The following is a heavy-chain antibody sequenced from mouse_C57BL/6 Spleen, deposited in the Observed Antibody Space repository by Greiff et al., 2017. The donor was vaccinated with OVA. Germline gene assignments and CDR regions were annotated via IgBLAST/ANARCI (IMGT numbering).Heavy chain of an antibody. CDR2: ISDGGGYT. Sequence: EVKVEESGGGLVKPGGSLKLSCAASGFTFSSYAMSWVRQTPEQRLEWVATISDGGGYTYYPDNVQGRSTISRDTAKNNLYLQMSHLKSQDTDMYACENGDTVVTGYFDYWGQGTTLTVSS. D-gene: IGHD1-1*01. V-gene: IGHV5-4*03. CDR3: ENGDTVVTGYFDY. CDR1: GFTFSSYA. J-gene: IGHJ2*01.